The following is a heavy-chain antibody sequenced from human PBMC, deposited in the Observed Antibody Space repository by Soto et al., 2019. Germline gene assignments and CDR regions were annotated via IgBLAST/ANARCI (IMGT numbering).Heavy chain of an antibody. CDR3: ARDGYDYGDYVVDY. D-gene: IGHD4-17*01. J-gene: IGHJ4*02. CDR1: GFTFSSYW. V-gene: IGHV3-74*01. Sequence: EVQLVESGGGLVQPGGSLRLSCAASGFTFSSYWMHWVRQAPGKGLVWVSRINSDGSSTSYADSVKGRFTISRDNAKNTLYLQMNSLRAEDTAVYYFARDGYDYGDYVVDYWGQGTLVTVSS. CDR2: INSDGSST.